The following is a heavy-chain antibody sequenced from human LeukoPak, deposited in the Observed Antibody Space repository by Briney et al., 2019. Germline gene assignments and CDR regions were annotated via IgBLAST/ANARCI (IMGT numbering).Heavy chain of an antibody. CDR3: ARDREWELQSLRYFDY. CDR2: INAGNGNT. Sequence: ASVKVSCKASGYTFTSYAMHWVRQAPGQRLEWMGWINAGNGNTKYSQKFQGRVTITRDTSASTAYMELSSLRSEDTAVYYCARDREWELQSLRYFDYWGQGTLVTVSS. CDR1: GYTFTSYA. D-gene: IGHD1-26*01. J-gene: IGHJ4*02. V-gene: IGHV1-3*01.